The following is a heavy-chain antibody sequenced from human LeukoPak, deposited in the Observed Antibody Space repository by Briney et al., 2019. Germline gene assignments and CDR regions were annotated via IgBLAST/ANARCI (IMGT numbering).Heavy chain of an antibody. J-gene: IGHJ4*02. CDR1: GGSFSGYY. CDR2: INHSGST. Sequence: PSETLSLTCAVYGGSFSGYYWSWIRQPPGKGLEWTGEINHSGSTNYNPSLKSRVTISVDASKNQFSLKLSSVTAADTAVYYCARGKFGIAVAGTSFDYWGQGTLVTVSS. CDR3: ARGKFGIAVAGTSFDY. D-gene: IGHD6-19*01. V-gene: IGHV4-34*01.